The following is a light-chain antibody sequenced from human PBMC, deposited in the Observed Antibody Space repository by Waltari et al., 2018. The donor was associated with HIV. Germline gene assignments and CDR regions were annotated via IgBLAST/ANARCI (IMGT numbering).Light chain of an antibody. J-gene: IGKJ2*01. Sequence: DIVMSQSPLSLAVTPGEPASISCKSTQSLLQTNTYNYLDWYLQQPGQSPKLLIYLGSARASGVPDRFSGSGSGTDFTLEITRVEAEYVGVYYCMQALQTPYTFGQGTNLDI. V-gene: IGKV2-28*01. CDR3: MQALQTPYT. CDR1: QSLLQTNTYNY. CDR2: LGS.